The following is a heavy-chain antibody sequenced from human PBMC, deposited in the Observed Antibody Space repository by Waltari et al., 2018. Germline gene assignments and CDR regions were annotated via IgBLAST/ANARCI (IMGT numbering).Heavy chain of an antibody. V-gene: IGHV3-23*01. J-gene: IGHJ4*02. D-gene: IGHD5-12*01. CDR1: GFSLGGLA. CDR2: VSGSGATT. Sequence: EVQLLESGGGLVQPGGSLRLSCAASGFSLGGLARNWVRQPPGKGLEWVSGVSGSGATTNYADSVRGRFTVSRDNSRNTVYLQMNSLRAEDTAVYYCAKAFRGYSGSYFDIRGRGTLVAVSA. CDR3: AKAFRGYSGSYFDI.